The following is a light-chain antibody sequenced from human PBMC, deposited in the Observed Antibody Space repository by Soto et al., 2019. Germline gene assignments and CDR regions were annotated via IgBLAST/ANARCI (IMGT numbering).Light chain of an antibody. CDR2: SNN. Sequence: QSVLTQPPSASGTPGQRVTISCSGSSSNIGSNTVNWYQQLPGTAPKLLIYSNNQRPSGVTDRFSGSKSGASASLAISGLQSEDEADYYCAAWDDSLNGPVVVFGGGTKLTVL. CDR1: SSNIGSNT. V-gene: IGLV1-44*01. J-gene: IGLJ2*01. CDR3: AAWDDSLNGPVVV.